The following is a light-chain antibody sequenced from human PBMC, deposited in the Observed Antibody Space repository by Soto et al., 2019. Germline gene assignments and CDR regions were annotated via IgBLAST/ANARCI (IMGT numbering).Light chain of an antibody. CDR3: SSYTSSSSLDV. CDR1: SSDVGGYNC. V-gene: IGLV2-14*01. Sequence: QSALTQPASVSGSPGQSITISCTGTSSDVGGYNCVSWYQQHPGKAPKLMIYDVSNRPSGVSNRFSGSKSGNTASLTISGLQAEDEADYYCSSYTSSSSLDVFGTGTQLTVL. CDR2: DVS. J-gene: IGLJ1*01.